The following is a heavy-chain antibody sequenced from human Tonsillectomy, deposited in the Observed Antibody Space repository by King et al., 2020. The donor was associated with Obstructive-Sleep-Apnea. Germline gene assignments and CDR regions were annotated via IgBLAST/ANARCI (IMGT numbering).Heavy chain of an antibody. Sequence: VQLVESGGGLVQPGGSLRISCAASGFTFSNSAMSWGRQAPGKGLEWVSAISGSGGSTYYADSVKGRFSSSIDNSKNTLYLQMNSLRAEDTAVYYCAKDLPYCTSTSCFSFDYWGQGTLVTVSS. D-gene: IGHD2-2*01. CDR3: AKDLPYCTSTSCFSFDY. V-gene: IGHV3-23*04. J-gene: IGHJ4*02. CDR1: GFTFSNSA. CDR2: ISGSGGST.